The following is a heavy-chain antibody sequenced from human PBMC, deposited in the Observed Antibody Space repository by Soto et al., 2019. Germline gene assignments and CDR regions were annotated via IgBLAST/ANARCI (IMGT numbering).Heavy chain of an antibody. CDR3: AREGRAIDY. Sequence: GGSLRLSCAASGFTFRSYAIHGVRQAPGKGLEWVAVISYDGSNKYYADSVKGRFTISRDNSKNTLYLQMNSLRAEDTAVYYCAREGRAIDYWGQGTLVTVSS. CDR2: ISYDGSNK. V-gene: IGHV3-30-3*01. J-gene: IGHJ4*02. CDR1: GFTFRSYA.